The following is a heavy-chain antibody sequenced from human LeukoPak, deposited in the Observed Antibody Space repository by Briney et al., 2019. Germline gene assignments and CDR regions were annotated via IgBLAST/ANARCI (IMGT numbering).Heavy chain of an antibody. CDR3: ARGYSSSPDY. CDR1: GGSFSGYY. J-gene: IGHJ4*02. CDR2: INHSGST. V-gene: IGHV4-34*01. D-gene: IGHD6-6*01. Sequence: SETLSHTCAVYGGSFSGYYWSWIRQPPGKGLEWIGEINHSGSTNYNPSLKSRVTISVDTSKNQFSLKLSSVTAADTAVYYCARGYSSSPDYWGQGTLVTVSS.